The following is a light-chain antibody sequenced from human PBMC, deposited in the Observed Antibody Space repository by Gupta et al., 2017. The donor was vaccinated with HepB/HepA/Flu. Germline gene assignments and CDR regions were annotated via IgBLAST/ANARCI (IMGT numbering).Light chain of an antibody. CDR3: QQRDLSPIT. J-gene: IGKJ1*01. CDR2: AAY. Sequence: DIQMTKSPSSLSASVGDRVTLTCRASQDITTYLNWYQHKVGKAPKLLVFAAYHLQSGVPSRFSGSGSGTDFTLTITRRQPEDFATYSCQQRDLSPITFGQGTTVEIK. CDR1: QDITTY. V-gene: IGKV1-39*01.